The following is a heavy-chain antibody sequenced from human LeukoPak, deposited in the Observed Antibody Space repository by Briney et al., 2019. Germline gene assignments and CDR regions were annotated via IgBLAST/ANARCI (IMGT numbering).Heavy chain of an antibody. CDR2: IYTSGNT. J-gene: IGHJ4*02. V-gene: IGHV4-61*02. D-gene: IGHD4-17*01. CDR3: ARDRYGDFEDY. CDR1: GDSISSGNYY. Sequence: KPSQTLSLTCTVSGDSISSGNYYWTWIRQPAGKGLEWIGRIYTSGNTNYNPSLKSQVTISMDTSKNQFSLNLNSVTAADTAMYYCARDRYGDFEDYWGQGTLVTVSS.